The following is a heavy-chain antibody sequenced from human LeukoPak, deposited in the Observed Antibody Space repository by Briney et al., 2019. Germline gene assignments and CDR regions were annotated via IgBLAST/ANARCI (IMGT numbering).Heavy chain of an antibody. J-gene: IGHJ3*02. D-gene: IGHD3-16*02. CDR2: IYPGDSDT. V-gene: IGHV5-51*01. CDR1: GYSFTSYW. CDR3: ARVYDYVWGSYRNFDAFDI. Sequence: GESLKISCKGSGYSFTSYWIGWVRQMPGKGLEWMGIIYPGDSDTRYSPSFQGQVTISAGKSISTAYLQWSSLKASDTAMYYCARVYDYVWGSYRNFDAFDIWGQGTMVTVSS.